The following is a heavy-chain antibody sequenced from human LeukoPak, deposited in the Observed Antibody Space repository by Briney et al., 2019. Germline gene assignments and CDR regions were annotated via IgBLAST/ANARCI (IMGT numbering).Heavy chain of an antibody. J-gene: IGHJ5*02. CDR2: INPNSGGT. D-gene: IGHD2-8*01. CDR3: AREYCTNGVCYYYARKNWFDP. CDR1: GYTLTGYY. Sequence: GASVKVSCKASGYTLTGYYMHWVRQAPGQGLEWMGWINPNSGGTNYAQKFQGRVTMTRDTSISTAYMELSRLRSDDTAVYYCAREYCTNGVCYYYARKNWFDPWGQGTLVTVSS. V-gene: IGHV1-2*02.